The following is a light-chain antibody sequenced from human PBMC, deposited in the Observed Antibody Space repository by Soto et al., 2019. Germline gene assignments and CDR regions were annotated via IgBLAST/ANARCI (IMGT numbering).Light chain of an antibody. Sequence: QTVVTQPPSVSAAPGQKVTISCSGSSSNIGGNSVSWYQQLPGTAPKLLIYRDHQRPSGVPDRFSGSKAGTSASLAISGLRSEDEGDYYCAAWDVSLSAVFGGGTQLTVL. J-gene: IGLJ3*02. CDR2: RDH. V-gene: IGLV1-47*01. CDR1: SSNIGGNS. CDR3: AAWDVSLSAV.